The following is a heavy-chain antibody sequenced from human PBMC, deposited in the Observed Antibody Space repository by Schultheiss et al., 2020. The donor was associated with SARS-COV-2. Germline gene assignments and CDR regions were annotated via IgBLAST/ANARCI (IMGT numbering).Heavy chain of an antibody. CDR3: ARESGETTSGSYGGGMDY. V-gene: IGHV3-48*01. D-gene: IGHD1-26*01. J-gene: IGHJ4*02. CDR1: GFTFSSYA. Sequence: GGSLRLSCAASGFTFSSYAMSWVRQAPGKGLEWVSYISSSSSTIYYADSVKGRFTISRDNAKNSLYLQMNSLRAEDTAVYYCARESGETTSGSYGGGMDYWGQGTLVTVAS. CDR2: ISSSSSTI.